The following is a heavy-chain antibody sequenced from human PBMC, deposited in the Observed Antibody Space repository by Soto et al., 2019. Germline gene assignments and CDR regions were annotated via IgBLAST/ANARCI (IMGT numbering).Heavy chain of an antibody. J-gene: IGHJ5*02. CDR1: GGTFSSYT. CDR3: ARGPIVGATRAWFDP. CDR2: IIPILGIA. D-gene: IGHD1-26*01. Sequence: ASVKVSCKASGGTFSSYTISWVRQAPGQGLEWMGRIIPILGIANYAQKFQGRVTITADKSTSTAYMELSSLRSEDTAVYYCARGPIVGATRAWFDPWGQGTLVIVSS. V-gene: IGHV1-69*02.